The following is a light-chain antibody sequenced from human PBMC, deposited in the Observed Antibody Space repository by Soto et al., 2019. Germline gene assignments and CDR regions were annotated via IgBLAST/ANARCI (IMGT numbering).Light chain of an antibody. CDR3: QQYNNWPPIT. CDR1: QSVSGN. CDR2: GAS. J-gene: IGKJ5*01. Sequence: EIVMTQSPATLSVSPGERATLSCRASQSVSGNLAWYQQKPGQAPRLLIYGASTRATGIPARFSGSGSGTEFTLYLSRLQSEDFAVYYCQQYNNWPPITFGQGTRLEIK. V-gene: IGKV3-15*01.